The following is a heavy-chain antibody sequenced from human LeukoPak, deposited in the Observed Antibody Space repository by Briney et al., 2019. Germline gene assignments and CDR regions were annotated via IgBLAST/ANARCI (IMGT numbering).Heavy chain of an antibody. CDR1: GFTFSNYW. CDR3: ARGTTVTPHPIPFDY. J-gene: IGHJ4*02. CDR2: INQDGSEK. Sequence: GGSLRLPCAASGFTFSNYWMTWVRQAPGKGLEGVANINQDGSEKYYVDSVKGRFTISRDNTKNSLYLQMNSLRAEDTAVYYCARGTTVTPHPIPFDYWGQGTLVTVSS. D-gene: IGHD4-17*01. V-gene: IGHV3-7*04.